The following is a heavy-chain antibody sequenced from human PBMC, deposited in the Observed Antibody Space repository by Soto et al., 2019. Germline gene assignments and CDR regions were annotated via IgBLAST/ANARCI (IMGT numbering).Heavy chain of an antibody. D-gene: IGHD3-22*01. CDR2: LYYGRSA. CDR3: ALRSMSVVPEY. CDR1: GDSISSYY. Sequence: QVQLQESGPGLVKPSETLSLTCAVSGDSISSYYCMWIRQPPGKGLESIGYLYYGRSANYNPSLKGRVTLSGDTSTNKCSLKLSSMTAADTAVYYCALRSMSVVPEYWGQGTLVTVSS. V-gene: IGHV4-59*01. J-gene: IGHJ4*02.